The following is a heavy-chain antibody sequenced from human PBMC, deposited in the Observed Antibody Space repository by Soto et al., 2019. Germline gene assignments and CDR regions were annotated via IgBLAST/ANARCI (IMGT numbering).Heavy chain of an antibody. CDR3: ARDLRQAGSCWFDP. J-gene: IGHJ5*02. D-gene: IGHD3-10*01. V-gene: IGHV1-3*01. CDR2: INAGNGNT. Sequence: QVQLVQSGAEVKKPGASVKVSCKASGYTFTSYAMHWVRQAPGQRLEWMGWINAGNGNTKYSQKFQGRVTITRDTSASTAYMELSSLRSEDTAVYYCARDLRQAGSCWFDPWGQGTLVTVSS. CDR1: GYTFTSYA.